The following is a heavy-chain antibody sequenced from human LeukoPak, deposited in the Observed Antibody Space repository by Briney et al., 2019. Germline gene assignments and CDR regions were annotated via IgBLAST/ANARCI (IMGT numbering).Heavy chain of an antibody. D-gene: IGHD5-18*01. Sequence: PGRSLRLSCAASGFTFSSYAMHWVRQAPGKGLEWVAVISYDGSNKYYADSVKGRFTISRDNAKNSLYLQMNSLRAEDTAVYYCARETAMVPFSDYWGQGTLVTVSS. J-gene: IGHJ4*02. V-gene: IGHV3-30-3*01. CDR1: GFTFSSYA. CDR2: ISYDGSNK. CDR3: ARETAMVPFSDY.